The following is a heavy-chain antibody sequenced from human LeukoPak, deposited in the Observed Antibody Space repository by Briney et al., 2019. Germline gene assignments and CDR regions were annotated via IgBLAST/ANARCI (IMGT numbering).Heavy chain of an antibody. J-gene: IGHJ6*02. D-gene: IGHD3-22*01. CDR3: AKDNLDSYYGMDV. V-gene: IGHV3-43*01. Sequence: GGSLRLSCAASGFTFDDYTMHWVRHAPGKGLEWVSLISWDGGSTYYADSVKGRFTISRDNSKNSLYLQMNSLRTEDTALYYCAKDNLDSYYGMDVWGQGTTVTVSS. CDR1: GFTFDDYT. CDR2: ISWDGGST.